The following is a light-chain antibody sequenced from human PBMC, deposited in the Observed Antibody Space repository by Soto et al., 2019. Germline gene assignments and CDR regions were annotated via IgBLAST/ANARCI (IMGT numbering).Light chain of an antibody. CDR1: QDINNN. CDR2: AAS. J-gene: IGKJ3*01. Sequence: DIQMTQSPSAMSASIGDRVTITCRASQDINNNLAWFQQKPGQVPTRLIYAASSLEGGVPSRFSGSGSGTDFTLTISSLQPEDFATYYCLQHNTYPFTFGPGTKVDIK. CDR3: LQHNTYPFT. V-gene: IGKV1-17*03.